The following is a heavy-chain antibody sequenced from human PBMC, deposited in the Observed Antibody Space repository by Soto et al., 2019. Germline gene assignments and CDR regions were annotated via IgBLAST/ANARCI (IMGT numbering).Heavy chain of an antibody. Sequence: SETLSLTCAVYGGSFSGYYWSWIRQPPGKGLEWIGEINHSGSTNYNPSLKSPFTKSVDTSKNQFYLKMSSVTAADTAVYSCARGRKSYSSSGVGWFDPWGQGTLVTVSS. V-gene: IGHV4-34*01. CDR3: ARGRKSYSSSGVGWFDP. CDR1: GGSFSGYY. D-gene: IGHD6-6*01. J-gene: IGHJ5*02. CDR2: INHSGST.